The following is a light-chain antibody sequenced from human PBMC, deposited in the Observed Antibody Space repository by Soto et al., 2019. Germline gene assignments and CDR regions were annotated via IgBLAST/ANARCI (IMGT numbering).Light chain of an antibody. CDR3: QTQDSSLSVV. J-gene: IGLJ2*01. CDR2: GNS. CDR1: SSNIGAGYD. Sequence: QSVLTQPPSVSGAPGQRVTISCTGSSSNIGAGYDVHWYQQLPGTAPKLLIYGNSNRPSGVPDRFSGSKSGTSASLAITGPEAEDGADYHRQTQDSSLSVVFGGGTKLAVL. V-gene: IGLV1-40*01.